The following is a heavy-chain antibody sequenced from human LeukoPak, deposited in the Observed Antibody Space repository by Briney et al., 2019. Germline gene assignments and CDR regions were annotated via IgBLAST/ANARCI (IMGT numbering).Heavy chain of an antibody. D-gene: IGHD6-13*01. Sequence: APVKVSCKASGYTFTSYAMHWVRQAPGQRLEWMGWINAGNGNTKYSQEFQGRVTITRDTSASTAYMELSSLRSEDMAVYYCARGHSSSWYSWFDPWGQGTLVTVSS. CDR1: GYTFTSYA. V-gene: IGHV1-3*03. CDR2: INAGNGNT. CDR3: ARGHSSSWYSWFDP. J-gene: IGHJ5*02.